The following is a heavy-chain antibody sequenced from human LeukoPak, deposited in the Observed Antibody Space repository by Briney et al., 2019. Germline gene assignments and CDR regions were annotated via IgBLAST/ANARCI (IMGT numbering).Heavy chain of an antibody. V-gene: IGHV4-39*01. CDR2: IYFSGIT. CDR1: GGSISSCSHC. Sequence: PSETLSLTCTVSGGSISSCSHCWGWIRQPPGKGLEWIGSIYFSGITYYNPSLKSRVTTSVDTSKNQFSLKLSSVTAADTAVYYCARRRLQPYYFDYWGQGTLVTVSS. J-gene: IGHJ4*02. CDR3: ARRRLQPYYFDY. D-gene: IGHD4-11*01.